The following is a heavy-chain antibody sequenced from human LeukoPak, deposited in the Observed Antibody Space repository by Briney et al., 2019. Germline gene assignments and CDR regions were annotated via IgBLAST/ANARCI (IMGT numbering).Heavy chain of an antibody. V-gene: IGHV4-59*01. CDR3: AGSVRPYYDFWSGYSFDP. CDR2: IYYSGST. J-gene: IGHJ5*02. CDR1: GGSISSYY. D-gene: IGHD3-3*01. Sequence: SQSLSLTCTVSGGSISSYYWRWIRQPPGKGLEWVGYIYYSGSTNYNTSLKSRVTISVDTSKSQFSLKLSSVTAADTAVYYCAGSVRPYYDFWSGYSFDPWGQGTLVTVSS.